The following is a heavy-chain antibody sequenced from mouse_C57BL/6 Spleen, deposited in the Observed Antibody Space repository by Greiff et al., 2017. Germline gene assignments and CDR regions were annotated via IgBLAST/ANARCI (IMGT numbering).Heavy chain of an antibody. Sequence: VQLKESGGGLVKPGGSLKLSCAASGFTFSSYAMSWVRQTPEKRLEWVATISDGGSYTYYPDNVKGRFTISRDNAKNNLYLQMSHLKSEDTAMYYCARDGYDGYYAMDYWGQGTSVTVSS. CDR1: GFTFSSYA. V-gene: IGHV5-4*01. CDR3: ARDGYDGYYAMDY. D-gene: IGHD2-2*01. CDR2: ISDGGSYT. J-gene: IGHJ4*01.